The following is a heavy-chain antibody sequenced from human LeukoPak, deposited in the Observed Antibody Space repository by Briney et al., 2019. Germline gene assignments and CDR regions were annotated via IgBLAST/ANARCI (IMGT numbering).Heavy chain of an antibody. CDR1: GGSISSGGYS. CDR3: ARGDGSGSYNWFDP. CDR2: IYHSGST. V-gene: IGHV4-30-2*01. D-gene: IGHD3-10*01. Sequence: SQTLSLTCAVSGGSISSGGYSWSWIRQPPGKGLEWIGYIYHSGSTYYNPSLKSRVTISVDRSKNQFSLKLGSVTAADTAVYYCARGDGSGSYNWFDPWGQGTLVTVSS. J-gene: IGHJ5*02.